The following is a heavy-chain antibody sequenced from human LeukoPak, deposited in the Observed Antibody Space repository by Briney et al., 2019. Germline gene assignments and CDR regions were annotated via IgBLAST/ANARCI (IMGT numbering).Heavy chain of an antibody. V-gene: IGHV4-34*01. CDR1: GGSFSGYY. Sequence: SETLSLTCAVYGGSFSGYYWSWIRQPPGKGLEWIGEINHSGSTNYNPSLKSRVTISVDTSKNQFSLKLSSVTAADTAVYYCAGGRAGWYYYSPWGQGTLVTVSS. D-gene: IGHD3-10*01. J-gene: IGHJ5*02. CDR3: AGGRAGWYYYSP. CDR2: INHSGST.